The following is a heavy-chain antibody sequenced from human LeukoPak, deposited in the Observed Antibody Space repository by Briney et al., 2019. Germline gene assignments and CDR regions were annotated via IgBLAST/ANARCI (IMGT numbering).Heavy chain of an antibody. V-gene: IGHV4-34*01. J-gene: IGHJ5*02. CDR1: GGSFSGCY. Sequence: SETLSLTCAVYGGSFSGCYWSWIRQPPGKGLEWIGEINHSGSTNYNPSLKSRVTISVDTSKNQFSLKLSSVTAADTAVYYCARGPNGPLNWFDPWGQGTLVTVSS. CDR2: INHSGST. CDR3: ARGPNGPLNWFDP.